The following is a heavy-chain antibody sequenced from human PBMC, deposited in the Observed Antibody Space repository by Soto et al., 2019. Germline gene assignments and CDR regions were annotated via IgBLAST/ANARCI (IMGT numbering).Heavy chain of an antibody. CDR2: IYYSGST. J-gene: IGHJ6*02. D-gene: IGHD6-13*01. CDR1: GGSISSGSYY. CDR3: ARDLRIAGTYYYYGMDV. V-gene: IGHV4-31*03. Sequence: QVQLQESGPGLVKPSQTLSLTCTVSGGSISSGSYYWSWIRQHPGKGLEWIGYIYYSGSTYYNPSLKSRVTISVDTSKNQFSLKLSSVTAADTAVYYCARDLRIAGTYYYYGMDVWGQGTTVTVSS.